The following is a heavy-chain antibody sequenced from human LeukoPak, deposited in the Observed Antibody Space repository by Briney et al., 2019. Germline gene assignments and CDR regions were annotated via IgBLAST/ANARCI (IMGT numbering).Heavy chain of an antibody. V-gene: IGHV3-30*03. D-gene: IGHD1-26*01. CDR3: TRGGAPAVYFDY. Sequence: GGSLRLSCAASGFSFSSYGMHWIRQAPGKGLEWVALISHAGSNEYYAASVKGRFTISRDNSNNTFYLQMNSLRPEDTAVYYCTRGGAPAVYFDYWGQGALVIVSS. CDR2: ISHAGSNE. CDR1: GFSFSSYG. J-gene: IGHJ4*02.